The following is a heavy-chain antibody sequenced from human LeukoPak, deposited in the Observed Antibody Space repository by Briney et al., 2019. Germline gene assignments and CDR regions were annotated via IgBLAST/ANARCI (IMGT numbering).Heavy chain of an antibody. CDR2: ISYDGSNK. CDR3: ASSAAGMVEEGY. Sequence: GRSLRLSCAASGFTFSSYGMHWVRQAPGKGLEWVAVISYDGSNKYYADSVKGRFTISRDNSKNTLYLQMNSLRAEDTAVYYCASSAAGMVEEGYWGQGTLVTVSS. D-gene: IGHD6-13*01. J-gene: IGHJ4*02. V-gene: IGHV3-30*03. CDR1: GFTFSSYG.